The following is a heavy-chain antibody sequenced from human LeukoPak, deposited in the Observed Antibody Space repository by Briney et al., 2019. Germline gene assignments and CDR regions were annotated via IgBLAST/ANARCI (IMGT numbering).Heavy chain of an antibody. CDR2: IGTSGSPI. CDR1: GFIFSDYY. D-gene: IGHD6-19*01. V-gene: IGHV3-11*01. Sequence: GGSLRLSCAASGFIFSDYYMTWLRQAPGKGLEWIAYIGTSGSPIYYADSAKGRFTISRDNAKNSLYLQMDSLRVEDTAVYYCARRYCTYSSCYPEYWGQGTLLTVSS. CDR3: ARRYCTYSSCYPEY. J-gene: IGHJ4*02.